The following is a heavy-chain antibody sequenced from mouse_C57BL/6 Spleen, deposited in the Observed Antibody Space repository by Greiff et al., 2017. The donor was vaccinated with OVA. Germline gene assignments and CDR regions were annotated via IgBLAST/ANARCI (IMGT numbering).Heavy chain of an antibody. CDR1: GYSFTGYY. V-gene: IGHV1-42*01. Sequence: VQLKQSGPELVKPGASVKISCKASGYSFTGYYMNWVKQSPEKSLEWIGEINPSTGGTTYNQKFKAKATLTVDKSSSTAYMQLKSLTSEDSAVYYCARAITTVPHWYFDVWGTGTTVTVSS. J-gene: IGHJ1*03. D-gene: IGHD1-1*01. CDR3: ARAITTVPHWYFDV. CDR2: INPSTGGT.